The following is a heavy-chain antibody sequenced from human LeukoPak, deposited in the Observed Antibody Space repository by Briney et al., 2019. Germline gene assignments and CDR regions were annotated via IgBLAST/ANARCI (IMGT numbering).Heavy chain of an antibody. V-gene: IGHV3-30*04. D-gene: IGHD2-15*01. CDR1: GFTFSSYA. CDR3: ARGDIVVVVAATLVDAFDI. CDR2: ISYDGSNK. Sequence: GGSLRLCCAASGFTFSSYAMHWVRQAPGKGLEWVAVISYDGSNKYYADSVKGRFTISRDNSKNTLYLQMNSLRAEDTAVYYCARGDIVVVVAATLVDAFDIWGQGTMVTVSS. J-gene: IGHJ3*02.